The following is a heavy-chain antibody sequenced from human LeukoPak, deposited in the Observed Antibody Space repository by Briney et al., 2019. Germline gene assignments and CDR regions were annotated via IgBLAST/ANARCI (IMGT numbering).Heavy chain of an antibody. D-gene: IGHD1-26*01. J-gene: IGHJ3*02. CDR1: GFTFSSYA. Sequence: GGSLRLSCAASGFTFSSYAMHWVRQAPGKGLEYVSAISSNGGSTYYANSVKGRFTISRDNSKNTLYLHMGSLRAEDMAVYYCAMWELGAFDIWGQGTMVTVSS. CDR2: ISSNGGST. V-gene: IGHV3-64*01. CDR3: AMWELGAFDI.